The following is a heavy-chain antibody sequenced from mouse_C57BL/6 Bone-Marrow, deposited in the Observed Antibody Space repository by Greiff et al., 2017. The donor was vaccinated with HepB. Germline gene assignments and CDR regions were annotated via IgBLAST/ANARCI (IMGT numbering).Heavy chain of an antibody. CDR2: INPNNGGT. V-gene: IGHV1-26*01. CDR1: GYTFTDYY. D-gene: IGHD1-1*01. J-gene: IGHJ2*01. Sequence: EVQLQQSGPELVKPGASVKISCKASGYTFTDYYMNWVKQSHGKSLEWIGEINPNNGGTSYNQKFKGKATLTVDKSSSTAYMELRSLTSEDSAVYYCATTITVGYFGYWGHGTTLTVSS. CDR3: ATTITVGYFGY.